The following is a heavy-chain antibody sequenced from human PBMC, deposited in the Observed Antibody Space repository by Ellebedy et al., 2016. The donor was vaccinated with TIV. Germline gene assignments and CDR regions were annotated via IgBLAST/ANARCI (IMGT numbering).Heavy chain of an antibody. CDR3: ARVPYYGMDV. J-gene: IGHJ6*02. CDR2: IYDSGGT. CDR1: GGSISSSNW. V-gene: IGHV4-4*02. Sequence: MPSETLSLTCAVSGGSISSSNWWSWVRQPPGKGLEWIGEIYDSGGTNYNPSLKSRVTMSVDTSKNQFSLKLSSVTAADTAVYYCARVPYYGMDVWGQGTTVTVSS.